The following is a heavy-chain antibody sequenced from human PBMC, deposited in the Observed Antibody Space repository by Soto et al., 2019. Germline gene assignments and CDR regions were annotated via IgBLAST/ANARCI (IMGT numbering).Heavy chain of an antibody. J-gene: IGHJ4*02. CDR1: GGSISSGGYY. CDR2: IYYSGST. V-gene: IGHV4-31*03. CDR3: ARLKGRYCSGGSCYPIDY. Sequence: SETLSLTCTVSGGSISSGGYYWSWIRQHPGKGLEWIGYIYYSGSTYYNPSLKSRVTISVDTSKNQFSLKLSSVTAADTAVYYCARLKGRYCSGGSCYPIDYWGQGTLVTVSS. D-gene: IGHD2-15*01.